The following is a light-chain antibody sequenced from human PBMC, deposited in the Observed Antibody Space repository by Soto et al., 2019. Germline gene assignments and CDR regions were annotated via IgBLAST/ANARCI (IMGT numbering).Light chain of an antibody. CDR3: QQYGSSPFT. Sequence: EIVLTQSPGTLSLSPGERATLSCRASQSVSSSYLAWYQQKPGLAPRLLIYDASSRATGIPDRFSGSGSGTDFTLTISRLEPEDFAVYYCQQYGSSPFTFGRGTKVEIK. CDR1: QSVSSSY. V-gene: IGKV3D-20*01. J-gene: IGKJ4*01. CDR2: DAS.